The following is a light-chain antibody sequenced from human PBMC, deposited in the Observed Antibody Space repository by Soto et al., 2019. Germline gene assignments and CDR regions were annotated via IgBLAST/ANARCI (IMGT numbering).Light chain of an antibody. V-gene: IGLV1-40*01. CDR2: GNN. Sequence: QSALTQPPSVSGAPGQRVTISCTGSSSNIGAGYDVHWYQQVSGTAPKLLIYGNNNRPSGVPDRFSGSKAGTSPSLAITGLQAEDEADYYCQPYDNRPSGYVFGTGTRSPA. CDR3: QPYDNRPSGYV. J-gene: IGLJ1*01. CDR1: SSNIGAGYD.